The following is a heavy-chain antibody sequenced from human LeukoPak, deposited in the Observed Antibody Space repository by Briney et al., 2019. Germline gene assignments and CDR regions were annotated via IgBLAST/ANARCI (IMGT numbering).Heavy chain of an antibody. J-gene: IGHJ5*02. CDR1: GFTFSSYA. CDR3: ARESGSHYYGSGSYSSWFDP. CDR2: ISYDGSNK. D-gene: IGHD3-10*01. V-gene: IGHV3-30-3*01. Sequence: WRSLRLSCAASGFTFSSYAMHWVRQAPGKGLEWVAVISYDGSNKYYADSVKGRFTISRDNSKNTLYLQMNSLRAEDTAVYYCARESGSHYYGSGSYSSWFDPWGQGTLVPVSS.